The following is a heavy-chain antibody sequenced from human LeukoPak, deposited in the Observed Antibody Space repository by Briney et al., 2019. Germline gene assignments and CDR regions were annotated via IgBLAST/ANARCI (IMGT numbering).Heavy chain of an antibody. V-gene: IGHV3-30*19. Sequence: GRSLRLSCAASGFTFSSCGVHWVRQAPGKGLEWVAVISYDGSNKYYADSVKGRFTISRDNSKNTLHLQMNSLRAEDTAVYYCAREGGAGGSYLEHNWFDPWGQGTLVTVSS. CDR2: ISYDGSNK. CDR3: AREGGAGGSYLEHNWFDP. CDR1: GFTFSSCG. J-gene: IGHJ5*02. D-gene: IGHD1-26*01.